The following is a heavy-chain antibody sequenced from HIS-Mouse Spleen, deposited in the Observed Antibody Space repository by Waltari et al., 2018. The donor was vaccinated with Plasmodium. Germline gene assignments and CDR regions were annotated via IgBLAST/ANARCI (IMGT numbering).Heavy chain of an antibody. CDR3: ARSLGIASSYWYFDL. V-gene: IGHV4-38-2*02. Sequence: QVQLQESGPGLVKPSETLSLTCTVSGYSISRAYYWCWIRQPPGKGLEWIGSIYHSGSTYYNPSLKSRVTISVDTSKNQFSLKLSSVTAADTAVYYCARSLGIASSYWYFDLWGRGTLVTVSS. CDR1: GYSISRAYY. J-gene: IGHJ2*01. D-gene: IGHD2-15*01. CDR2: IYHSGST.